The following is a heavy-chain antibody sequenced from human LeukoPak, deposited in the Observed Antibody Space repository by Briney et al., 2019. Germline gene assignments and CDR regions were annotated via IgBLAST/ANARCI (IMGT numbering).Heavy chain of an antibody. CDR2: ISSSGSTI. Sequence: PGGSLRLSCAASGFTFSSYEMNWVRQAPGKGLEWVSYISSSGSTIYYADSVKGRFTISRDNAKNSLYLQMNSLRAEDTAVYYCARGRRDYVWGNYPFDYWGQGTLVTVSS. CDR1: GFTFSSYE. V-gene: IGHV3-48*03. J-gene: IGHJ4*02. CDR3: ARGRRDYVWGNYPFDY. D-gene: IGHD3-16*02.